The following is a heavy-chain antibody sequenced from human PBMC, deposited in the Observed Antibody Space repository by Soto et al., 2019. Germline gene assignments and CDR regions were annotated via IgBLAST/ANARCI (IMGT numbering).Heavy chain of an antibody. D-gene: IGHD2-21*02. Sequence: TSETLSLTCTFTVDSISIRSYDWGWIRQPPGKGLEWIGSIYYSGSTYNNPSLRSRVSMSIDTSKDQFSLKLKSVTAADTALYFCARQRTSVVTKAYFDVWGPGSMVTVSS. CDR2: IYYSGST. CDR1: VDSISIRSYD. J-gene: IGHJ4*02. CDR3: ARQRTSVVTKAYFDV. V-gene: IGHV4-39*01.